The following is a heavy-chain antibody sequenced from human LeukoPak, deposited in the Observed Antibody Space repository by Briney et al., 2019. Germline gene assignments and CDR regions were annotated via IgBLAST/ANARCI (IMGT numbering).Heavy chain of an antibody. CDR3: ASYYGSGSPFDP. CDR2: IYYSGST. J-gene: IGHJ5*02. D-gene: IGHD3-10*01. CDR1: GGSISSSSYY. V-gene: IGHV4-39*07. Sequence: SETLSLTCTVSGGSISSSSYYWGWIRQPPGKGLEWIGSIYYSGSTYYNPSLKSRVTISVDTSKNQFSLKLSSVTAADTAVYYCASYYGSGSPFDPWGQGTLVTVSS.